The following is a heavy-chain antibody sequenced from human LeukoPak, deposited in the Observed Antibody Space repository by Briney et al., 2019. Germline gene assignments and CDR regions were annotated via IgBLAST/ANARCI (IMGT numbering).Heavy chain of an antibody. CDR3: ARSWGSYAPFDY. CDR1: GFTSSSFG. V-gene: IGHV3-48*04. Sequence: PGESLRLSCAASGFTSSSFGMAWVRQAPGKGLEWVSYISSSGSTIYYADSVKGRFTISRDNAKNSLYLQMNSLRAEDTAVYYCARSWGSYAPFDYWGQGTLVTVSS. D-gene: IGHD7-27*01. J-gene: IGHJ4*02. CDR2: ISSSGSTI.